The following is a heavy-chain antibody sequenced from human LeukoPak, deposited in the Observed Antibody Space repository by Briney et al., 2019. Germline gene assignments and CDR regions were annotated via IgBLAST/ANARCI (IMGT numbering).Heavy chain of an antibody. Sequence: VSVKVSCKVSGYTLTELSMHWVRQAPGKGLEWMGGFDPEDGETIYAQKFQGRVTMTEDTSTDTAYMELSSLRSEDTAVYYCATERPGIAAAGTSNWFDPWGQGTLVTVSS. CDR1: GYTLTELS. CDR2: FDPEDGET. J-gene: IGHJ5*02. D-gene: IGHD6-13*01. V-gene: IGHV1-24*01. CDR3: ATERPGIAAAGTSNWFDP.